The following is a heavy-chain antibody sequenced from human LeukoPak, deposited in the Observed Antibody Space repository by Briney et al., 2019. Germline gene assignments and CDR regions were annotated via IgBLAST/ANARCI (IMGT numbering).Heavy chain of an antibody. CDR3: ARGSYSSDY. J-gene: IGHJ4*02. CDR2: IYHSGST. Sequence: SETLSLTCTVSGYSISSGYYWGWIRQPPGKGLEWIGSIYHSGSTYYNPSLKSRVTISVDTSKNQFSLRLSSVTAADTAVYYCARGSYSSDYWGQGTLVTVSS. CDR1: GYSISSGYY. V-gene: IGHV4-38-2*02. D-gene: IGHD6-13*01.